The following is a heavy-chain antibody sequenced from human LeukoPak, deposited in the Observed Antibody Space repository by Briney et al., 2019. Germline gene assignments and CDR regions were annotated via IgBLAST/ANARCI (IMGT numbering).Heavy chain of an antibody. D-gene: IGHD5-12*01. Sequence: ASETLSLTCAVYGGSFSGYYWSWIRQPPGKGLEWIGEINHSGSTNYNPSLKSRVTISVDTSKNQFSLKLSSVTAADTAVYYCARTSEGGYTLREYNWFDPWGQGTLVTVSS. V-gene: IGHV4-34*01. CDR2: INHSGST. CDR3: ARTSEGGYTLREYNWFDP. J-gene: IGHJ5*02. CDR1: GGSFSGYY.